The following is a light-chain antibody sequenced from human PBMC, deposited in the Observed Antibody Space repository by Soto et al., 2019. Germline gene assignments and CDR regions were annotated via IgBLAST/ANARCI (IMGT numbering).Light chain of an antibody. J-gene: IGKJ1*01. CDR3: QQYNSYSGT. CDR2: KAS. CDR1: QTISSW. V-gene: IGKV1-5*03. Sequence: DIQMTQSPSTLSGSVGDRVTITCRASQTISSWLAWYQQKPGKAPKLLIYKASSLESGVPSRFSGSGSGTEFTLTISSLQPDDFVTYYCQQYNSYSGTFGQGTKVDIK.